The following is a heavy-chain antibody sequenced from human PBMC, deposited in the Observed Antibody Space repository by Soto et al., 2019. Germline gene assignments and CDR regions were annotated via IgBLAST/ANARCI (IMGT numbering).Heavy chain of an antibody. Sequence: PSETLSLTFAVYGGSFSDYSWSWIRQPPGQGLEWIGEINHSGSTNLHPSLKSRVTISVDTSKNQFSLKLSSVTAADTAVYYCERVYSPTRNTNNYFPYLDYWGQGTVVTVS. J-gene: IGHJ4*02. CDR1: GGSFSDYS. V-gene: IGHV4-34*01. D-gene: IGHD2-8*01. CDR2: INHSGST. CDR3: ERVYSPTRNTNNYFPYLDY.